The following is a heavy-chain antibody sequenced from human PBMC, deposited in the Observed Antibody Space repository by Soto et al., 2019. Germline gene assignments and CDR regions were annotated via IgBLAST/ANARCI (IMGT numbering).Heavy chain of an antibody. V-gene: IGHV3-48*01. Sequence: GGSLRLSCAASGFSFSAYKFNWVRQAPGKGLEWISSVTSGSADIKYADSVWGRFTISRDNDKNTLYLQMNSLRPEDTAVYYCARDHGGSSDYWGQGTLVTV. CDR1: GFSFSAYK. CDR2: VTSGSADI. J-gene: IGHJ4*02. CDR3: ARDHGGSSDY. D-gene: IGHD1-26*01.